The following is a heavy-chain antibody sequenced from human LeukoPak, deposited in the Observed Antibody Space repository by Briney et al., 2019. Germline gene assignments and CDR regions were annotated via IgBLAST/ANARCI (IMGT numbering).Heavy chain of an antibody. Sequence: PSETLSLTCTVSGGSVRSYYWSWIRQPPGEGLEWIAYIHNSRGTNYNPSLKSRVTISVDTSKNQFSLKLRSVTAADAAVYYCVRDWEGFNFDIWGQGTMVTVSS. CDR1: GGSVRSYY. CDR3: VRDWEGFNFDI. V-gene: IGHV4-59*02. D-gene: IGHD1-26*01. CDR2: IHNSRGT. J-gene: IGHJ3*02.